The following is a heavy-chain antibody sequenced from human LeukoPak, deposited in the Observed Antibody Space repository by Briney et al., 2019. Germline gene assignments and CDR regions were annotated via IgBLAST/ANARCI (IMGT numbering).Heavy chain of an antibody. CDR3: ARADCTVASCYAWRDAFHI. CDR2: VYYTGST. CDR1: GGSISSYY. D-gene: IGHD2-2*01. J-gene: IGHJ3*02. Sequence: SETLSLTCTVSGGSISSYYWSWIRQPPGKGLEWIGYVYYTGSTNYNPSLQSRVSISVDTSKNLFSLRLSSVTAADTAVHYCARADCTVASCYAWRDAFHIWGQGTMVSVSS. V-gene: IGHV4-59*01.